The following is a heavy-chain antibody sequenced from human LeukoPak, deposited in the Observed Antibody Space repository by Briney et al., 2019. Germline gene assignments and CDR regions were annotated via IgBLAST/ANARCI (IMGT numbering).Heavy chain of an antibody. Sequence: GGSLRLSCAASEFTFSSYWMLWVRQPPGKGLMWVSLINSDGSSTRYADSVKGRFTISRDNAKNTLYLQMSSLRAEDTAAYYCARAPRYSSGWYFDYWGQGTLVTVSS. CDR1: EFTFSSYW. V-gene: IGHV3-74*01. CDR2: INSDGSST. CDR3: ARAPRYSSGWYFDY. D-gene: IGHD6-19*01. J-gene: IGHJ4*02.